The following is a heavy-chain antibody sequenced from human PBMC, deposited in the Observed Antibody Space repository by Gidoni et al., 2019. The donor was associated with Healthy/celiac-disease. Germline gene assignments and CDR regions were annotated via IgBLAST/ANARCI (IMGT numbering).Heavy chain of an antibody. D-gene: IGHD6-6*01. CDR1: GFTFCSYA. Sequence: QVQLVESGGGVVQPGRSLRLSCAASGFTFCSYAMHWVRQAPGKGLEWVAVISYDGSNKYYADSVKGRFTISRDNSKNTLYLQMNSLRAEDTAVYYCARDLRQYSYKRRNWFDPWGQGTLVTVSS. V-gene: IGHV3-30-3*01. J-gene: IGHJ5*02. CDR3: ARDLRQYSYKRRNWFDP. CDR2: ISYDGSNK.